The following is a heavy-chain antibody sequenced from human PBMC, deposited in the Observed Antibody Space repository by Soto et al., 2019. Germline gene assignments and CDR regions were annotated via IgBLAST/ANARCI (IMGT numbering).Heavy chain of an antibody. Sequence: QVQLVQSGAEVKKPGASVKVSCKASGYTFTSYGISWVRQAPGQGLEWMGWISAYNGNTNYAQKLKGRVTMTTDTSTSTAYMELRSLRSDDTAVYYCARDQPQYYYDSSGYFDYWGQGTLVTVSS. V-gene: IGHV1-18*01. CDR1: GYTFTSYG. CDR2: ISAYNGNT. D-gene: IGHD3-22*01. CDR3: ARDQPQYYYDSSGYFDY. J-gene: IGHJ4*02.